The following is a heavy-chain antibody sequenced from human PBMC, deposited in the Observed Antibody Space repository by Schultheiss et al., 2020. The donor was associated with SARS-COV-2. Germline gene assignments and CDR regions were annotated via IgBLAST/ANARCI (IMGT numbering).Heavy chain of an antibody. D-gene: IGHD3-10*01. CDR1: GGSFSGYY. V-gene: IGHV4-34*01. CDR3: AKDVFSGVVVRGIDY. CDR2: INHSGST. Sequence: SETLSLTCAVYGGSFSGYYWSWIRQPPGKGLEWIGEINHSGSTNYNPSLKSRVTISVDTSKNQFSLKLSSVTAADTAVYYCAKDVFSGVVVRGIDYWGQGTLVTVSS. J-gene: IGHJ4*02.